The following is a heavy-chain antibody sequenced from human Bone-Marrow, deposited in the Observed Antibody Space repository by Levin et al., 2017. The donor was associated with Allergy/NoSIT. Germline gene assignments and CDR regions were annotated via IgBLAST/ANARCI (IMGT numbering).Heavy chain of an antibody. J-gene: IGHJ4*02. CDR1: GFRFSTYG. Sequence: GESLKISCVAAGFRFSTYGMHWVRQSPVRGLEWVAAISSDERNQHYTDSVKGRFTISRDNSKNTLFLQMNSLTPDDTALYYCTKATYSGSYFADYWGQGTLVTVSS. D-gene: IGHD1-26*01. V-gene: IGHV3-30*18. CDR3: TKATYSGSYFADY. CDR2: ISSDERNQ.